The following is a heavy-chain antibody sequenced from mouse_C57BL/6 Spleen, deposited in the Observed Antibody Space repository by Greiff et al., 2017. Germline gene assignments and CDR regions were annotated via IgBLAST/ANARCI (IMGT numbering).Heavy chain of an antibody. Sequence: EVQLQESEGGLVQPGSSMKLSCTASGFTFSDYYMAWVRQVPEKGLEWVANINYDGSSTYYLDSLKSRFIISRDNAKNLLYLQMSSLKSEDTATYYCARERDYGSSYGYFDDWGTGTTVTVSS. D-gene: IGHD1-1*01. CDR2: INYDGSST. CDR1: GFTFSDYY. CDR3: ARERDYGSSYGYFDD. V-gene: IGHV5-16*01. J-gene: IGHJ1*03.